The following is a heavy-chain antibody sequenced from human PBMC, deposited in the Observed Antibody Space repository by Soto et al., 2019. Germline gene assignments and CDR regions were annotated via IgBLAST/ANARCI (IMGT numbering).Heavy chain of an antibody. J-gene: IGHJ4*02. CDR2: INSDGSSI. CDR1: GFTFSNYW. V-gene: IGHV3-74*01. Sequence: EVQLVESGGGLVQPGGSLRLSCAASGFTFSNYWMHWVRQAPGKGLVWVSRINSDGSSISYADSVKGRFTISRDNAKNTLYLQLNSLRAEDTAVYSCARGEGDYGDYWGQGSLVTVSS. CDR3: ARGEGDYGDY.